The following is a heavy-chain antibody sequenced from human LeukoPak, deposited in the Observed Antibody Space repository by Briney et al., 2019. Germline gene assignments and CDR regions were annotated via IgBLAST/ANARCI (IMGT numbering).Heavy chain of an antibody. CDR3: ARYRGANGYYFDN. CDR2: IYSGGST. Sequence: GGSLRLSCAASEFSVGSNYMTWVRQAPGKGLEWVSLIYSGGSTYYADSVKGRFTISRDNSKNTLYLQMNSLRAEDTAVYYCARYRGANGYYFDNWGQGTLVTVSS. J-gene: IGHJ4*02. CDR1: EFSVGSNY. D-gene: IGHD3-10*01. V-gene: IGHV3-66*01.